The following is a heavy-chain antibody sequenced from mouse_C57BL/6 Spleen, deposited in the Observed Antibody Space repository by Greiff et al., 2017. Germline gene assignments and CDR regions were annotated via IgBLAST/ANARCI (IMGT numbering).Heavy chain of an antibody. J-gene: IGHJ1*03. CDR2: INPNNGGT. Sequence: EVQLQQSGPELVKPGASVKISCKASGYTFTDYYMNWVKQSHGKSLEWIGDINPNNGGTSYNQKFKGKATLTVDKSSSTAYMELRSLTSEDSAVYYCAREKITTVVATRYFDVWGTGTTVTVSS. V-gene: IGHV1-26*01. D-gene: IGHD1-1*01. CDR1: GYTFTDYY. CDR3: AREKITTVVATRYFDV.